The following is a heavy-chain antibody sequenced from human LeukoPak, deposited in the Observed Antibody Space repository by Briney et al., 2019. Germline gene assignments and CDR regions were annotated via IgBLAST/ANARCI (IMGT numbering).Heavy chain of an antibody. V-gene: IGHV4-59*08. J-gene: IGHJ5*02. D-gene: IGHD6-13*01. Sequence: SETLSLTCTVSGDSISSYYWSRIRQPPGKGLEWIGCIYHTGSTNYNPSLKSRVTISVDTSKNQFSLKLTSVTAADTAVYYCARQISGYSSSWYPNWFDPWGQGTLVTVSS. CDR3: ARQISGYSSSWYPNWFDP. CDR1: GDSISSYY. CDR2: IYHTGST.